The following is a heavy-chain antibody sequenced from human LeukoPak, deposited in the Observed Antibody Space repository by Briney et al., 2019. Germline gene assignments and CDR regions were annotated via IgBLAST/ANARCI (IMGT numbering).Heavy chain of an antibody. Sequence: GASVKVSCKASGYTFTSYGISWVRQAPAQGLEWMGWISTYNGNTNYAQKLQGRVTMTTDTSTSTAYMELRSLRSDDTAVYYCARNGIPAAIFYYYYGMDVWGQGTTVTVSS. V-gene: IGHV1-18*01. CDR2: ISTYNGNT. D-gene: IGHD2-2*01. CDR1: GYTFTSYG. CDR3: ARNGIPAAIFYYYYGMDV. J-gene: IGHJ6*02.